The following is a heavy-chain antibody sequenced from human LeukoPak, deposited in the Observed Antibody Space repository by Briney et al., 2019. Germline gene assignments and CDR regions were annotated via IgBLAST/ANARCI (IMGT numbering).Heavy chain of an antibody. D-gene: IGHD6-13*01. V-gene: IGHV3-23*01. CDR2: ISGSGGST. CDR3: AKAPSYSSSWSFDY. Sequence: PGGSLRLSCAASGFTFSSYAMSWVRQAPGKGLEWVSAISGSGGSTYYADSVKGRFTISRDSSKNTLYLQMNSLRAEDTAVYYCAKAPSYSSSWSFDYWGQGTLVTVSS. CDR1: GFTFSSYA. J-gene: IGHJ4*02.